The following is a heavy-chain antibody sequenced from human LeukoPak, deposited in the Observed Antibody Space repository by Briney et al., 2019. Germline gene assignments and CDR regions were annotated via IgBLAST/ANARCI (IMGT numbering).Heavy chain of an antibody. Sequence: SSETLSLTCAVSGYSISSGDYYWSWIRQPPGKGLEWIGYIYYSGSTYYNPSLKSRVTISVDTSKNQFSLKLSSVTAADTAVYYCARVPLHGEAFDIWGQGTMVTVSS. D-gene: IGHD3-10*01. J-gene: IGHJ3*02. CDR1: GYSISSGDYY. CDR2: IYYSGST. CDR3: ARVPLHGEAFDI. V-gene: IGHV4-30-4*08.